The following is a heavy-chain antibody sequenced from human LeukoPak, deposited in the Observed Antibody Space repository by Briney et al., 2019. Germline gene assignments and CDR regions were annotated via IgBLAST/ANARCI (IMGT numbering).Heavy chain of an antibody. Sequence: PSETLSLTCTVSGGSVISSSYYWGWIRQPPGKGLEWIGSIYYSGSTYYNPSLKSRVPISVDTSKNQFSLKVTSVTAADTAVYYCARQTGAGGDFDYWGQGTLVTVSS. CDR1: GGSVISSSYY. V-gene: IGHV4-39*01. CDR3: ARQTGAGGDFDY. D-gene: IGHD1-14*01. J-gene: IGHJ4*02. CDR2: IYYSGST.